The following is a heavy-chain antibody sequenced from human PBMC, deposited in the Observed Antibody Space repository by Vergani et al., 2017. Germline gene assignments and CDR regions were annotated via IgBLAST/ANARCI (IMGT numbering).Heavy chain of an antibody. CDR1: GFTFSSYS. V-gene: IGHV3-23*04. D-gene: IGHD6-19*01. Sequence: DVQLVESGGDLVQPGGSLRLSCAASGFTFSSYSMNWVRQAPGKGLEWVSTLSASDRRTHYADSVKGRFTISRDNSKNTLFLHMNSLRPEDTAVYYCAKVGRSEVAGTFGAFDIWGQGTMVTVSS. J-gene: IGHJ3*02. CDR2: LSASDRRT. CDR3: AKVGRSEVAGTFGAFDI.